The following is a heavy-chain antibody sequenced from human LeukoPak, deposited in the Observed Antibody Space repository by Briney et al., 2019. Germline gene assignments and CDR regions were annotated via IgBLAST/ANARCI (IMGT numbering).Heavy chain of an antibody. Sequence: PGRSLRLSCAASGLSFGDYSMHWVRQAPGKGLDWVAVISHDGSNKHYADSVKGRFTISRDNAKNSLYLQLNSLRVEDTAVYYCKSGGAAPGSFDYWGQGTLVTVSP. CDR1: GLSFGDYS. J-gene: IGHJ4*02. V-gene: IGHV3-30-3*01. D-gene: IGHD1-1*01. CDR2: ISHDGSNK. CDR3: KSGGAAPGSFDY.